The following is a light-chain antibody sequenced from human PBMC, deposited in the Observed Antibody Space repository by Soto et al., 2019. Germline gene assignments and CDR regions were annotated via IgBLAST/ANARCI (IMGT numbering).Light chain of an antibody. CDR3: QQYATSPRT. V-gene: IGKV3-20*01. CDR1: QSVSSS. CDR2: GAS. Sequence: EIVLTQSPGTLSLSPGERATLSCRASQSVSSSLVWYQQKPGQAPRLLIYGASTRATGIPDRFSGSGSGTDFTLTISRLEPEDFAVYSCQQYATSPRTFGQGTKVEIK. J-gene: IGKJ1*01.